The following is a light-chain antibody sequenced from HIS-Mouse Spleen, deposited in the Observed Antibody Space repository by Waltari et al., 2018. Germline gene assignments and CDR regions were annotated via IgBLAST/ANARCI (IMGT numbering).Light chain of an antibody. CDR2: LNSDGSH. Sequence: QLVLTQSPSASASLGASVKLTCTLSSGHSSYATAWHQQQPEKGPRSLMKLNSDGSHSKGDGIPDRFSGSSSGAERYLTISSLQSEDEADYYCQTWGTGIQVFGGGTKLTVL. CDR1: SGHSSYA. CDR3: QTWGTGIQV. V-gene: IGLV4-69*01. J-gene: IGLJ3*02.